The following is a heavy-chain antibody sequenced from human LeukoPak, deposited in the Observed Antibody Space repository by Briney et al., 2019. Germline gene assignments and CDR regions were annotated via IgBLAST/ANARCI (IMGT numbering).Heavy chain of an antibody. CDR1: GFSLSTSGVG. J-gene: IGHJ4*02. CDR3: AHPVYDILTGYYTKDY. D-gene: IGHD3-9*01. CDR2: IYWDDDK. V-gene: IGHV2-5*02. Sequence: SGPTLVNPTQTLTLTCTFSGFSLSTSGVGVGWIRQPPGKALEWLALIYWDDDKRYSPSLKSRLTITKDTSKNQVVLTMTNMDPVDTATYYCAHPVYDILTGYYTKDYWGQGTLVTVSS.